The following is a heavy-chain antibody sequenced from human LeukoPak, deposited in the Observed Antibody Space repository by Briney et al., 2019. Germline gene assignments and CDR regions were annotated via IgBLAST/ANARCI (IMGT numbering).Heavy chain of an antibody. CDR2: ISSSGST. D-gene: IGHD3-22*01. CDR3: ARGPYSYDSSGAFDI. CDR1: GGSISSSSYY. J-gene: IGHJ3*02. V-gene: IGHV4-61*02. Sequence: SETLSLTCSVSGGSISSSSYYWSWIRQPAGKGLEWIGRISSSGSTNYNPSLKSRVTISVDTSKNQFSLKLSSVTAADTAVYFCARGPYSYDSSGAFDIWGQGTMVTVSS.